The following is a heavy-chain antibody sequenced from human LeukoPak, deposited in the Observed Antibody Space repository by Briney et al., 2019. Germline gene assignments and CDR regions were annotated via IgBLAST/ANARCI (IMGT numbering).Heavy chain of an antibody. CDR2: IWYDGSNK. V-gene: IGHV3-33*01. Sequence: PGGSLRLSCAASGFTLSSYGMHWVRQAPGKGLEWVAVIWYDGSNKYYADSVKGRFTISRDNSKNTLYLQMNSLRAEDTAVYYCAREVAAAGTYYFDYWGQGTLVTVSS. CDR3: AREVAAAGTYYFDY. CDR1: GFTLSSYG. D-gene: IGHD6-13*01. J-gene: IGHJ4*02.